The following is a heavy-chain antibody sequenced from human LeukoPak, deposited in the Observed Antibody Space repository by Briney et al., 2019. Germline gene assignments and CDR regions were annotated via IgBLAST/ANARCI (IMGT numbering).Heavy chain of an antibody. Sequence: PGGSLRLSCAASGFTFDDYAMHWVRQAPGEGLEWVSGISWNSGSIGYADSVKGRFTISSDNAKNSLYLQMSSLRAEDMALYYCAKDQNRYSSGWWNAFDIWGQGTMVTVSS. CDR1: GFTFDDYA. J-gene: IGHJ3*02. V-gene: IGHV3-9*03. CDR3: AKDQNRYSSGWWNAFDI. CDR2: ISWNSGSI. D-gene: IGHD6-19*01.